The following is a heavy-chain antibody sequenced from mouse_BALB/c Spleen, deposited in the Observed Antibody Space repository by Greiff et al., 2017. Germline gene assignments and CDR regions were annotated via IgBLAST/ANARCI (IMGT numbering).Heavy chain of an antibody. CDR3: AREDYYDYGPWFAY. CDR1: GYSFTGYT. J-gene: IGHJ3*01. V-gene: IGHV1-18*01. D-gene: IGHD2-4*01. CDR2: INPYNGGT. Sequence: VQLKESGPELVKPGASMKISCKASGYSFTGYTMNWVKQSHGKNLEWIGLINPYNGGTSYNQKFKGKATLTVDKSSSTAYMELLSLTSEDSAVYYCAREDYYDYGPWFAYWGQGTLVTVSA.